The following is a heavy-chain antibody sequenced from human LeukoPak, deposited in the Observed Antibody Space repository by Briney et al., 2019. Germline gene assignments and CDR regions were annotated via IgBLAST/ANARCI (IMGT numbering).Heavy chain of an antibody. CDR2: IYYTET. J-gene: IGHJ4*02. CDR1: GGSVSNYY. D-gene: IGHD2-2*01. Sequence: SETLSLTCTVSGGSVSNYYWSWIRQSPGKGLEWIGYIYYTETSYNPSLKSRVTISADTSKNQFSLKLYSVTAADTAVYYCAKRYCSSTTCYDDRGAFDYWGQGTLVTVSS. CDR3: AKRYCSSTTCYDDRGAFDY. V-gene: IGHV4-59*08.